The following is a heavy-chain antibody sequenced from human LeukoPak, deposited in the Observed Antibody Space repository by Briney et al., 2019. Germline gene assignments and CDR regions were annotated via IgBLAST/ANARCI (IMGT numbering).Heavy chain of an antibody. CDR2: ISSSSSYI. J-gene: IGHJ6*02. V-gene: IGHV3-21*01. D-gene: IGHD3-10*01. CDR3: ARDRFNHGMDV. CDR1: GFTFSSYS. Sequence: GGSLRLSCAASGFTFSSYSMNWVRQAPGKGLEWVSSISSSSSYIYYADSVKGRFTISRDNAKNSLYLQMNSLRAEDTAVYYCARDRFNHGMDVWGQGTTVTVSS.